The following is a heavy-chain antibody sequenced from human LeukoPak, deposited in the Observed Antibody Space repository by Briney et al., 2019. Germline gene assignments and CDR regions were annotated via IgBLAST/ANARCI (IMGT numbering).Heavy chain of an antibody. Sequence: GGSLSLSWAASGFTFSSYGMSWVRQAPGKGLEWVSAISGSGGSTYYADSVKGRFTISRDNSKNSLYLQMNSLRAEDSAFYYCAKAAIRYTSRWNNFDYWGQGTLVTVSS. CDR1: GFTFSSYG. CDR3: AKAAIRYTSRWNNFDY. V-gene: IGHV3-23*01. D-gene: IGHD6-13*01. J-gene: IGHJ4*02. CDR2: ISGSGGST.